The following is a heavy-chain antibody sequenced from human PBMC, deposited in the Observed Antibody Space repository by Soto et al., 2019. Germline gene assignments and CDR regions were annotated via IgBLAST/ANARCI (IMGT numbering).Heavy chain of an antibody. CDR2: IIPIFGTA. V-gene: IGHV1-69*06. J-gene: IGHJ5*02. CDR1: GGTFSSYA. Sequence: QLQLVQSGAVVKKPGSSVKVSCKASGGTFSSYAISWVRQAPGQGLEWMGGIIPIFGTANYAQKFQGRVTITADKSTSTAYMGLSSLRSEDTAVYYCAVASSGYYRNWFDPWGQGTLVTVSS. CDR3: AVASSGYYRNWFDP. D-gene: IGHD3-22*01.